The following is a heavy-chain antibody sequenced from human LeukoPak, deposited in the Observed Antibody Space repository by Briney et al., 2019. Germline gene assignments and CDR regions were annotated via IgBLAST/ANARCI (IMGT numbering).Heavy chain of an antibody. D-gene: IGHD3-3*01. CDR3: ARLTNSITIFGNEENWFDP. CDR2: IYYSGST. J-gene: IGHJ5*02. Sequence: SETLSLTCTVSGGSISSYYWSWIRQPPGKGLEWIGSIYYSGSTYYNPSLKSRVTISVDTSKNQFSLKLSSVTAADTAVYYCARLTNSITIFGNEENWFDPWGQGTLVTVSS. V-gene: IGHV4-59*04. CDR1: GGSISSYY.